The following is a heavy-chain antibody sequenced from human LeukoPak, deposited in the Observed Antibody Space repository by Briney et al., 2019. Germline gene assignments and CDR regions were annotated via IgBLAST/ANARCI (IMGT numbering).Heavy chain of an antibody. J-gene: IGHJ5*02. CDR3: ARDSLNPGRGNWFDP. Sequence: ASVKVSCKTSGYNFMSHGISWLRQAPGQGLEWMGWISGSSGDTKFAQKFQGRVTLATDTSTSTAYMELRSLRSDDTAVYYCARDSLNPGRGNWFDPWGQGTLVTVSS. CDR1: GYNFMSHG. D-gene: IGHD1-14*01. V-gene: IGHV1-18*01. CDR2: ISGSSGDT.